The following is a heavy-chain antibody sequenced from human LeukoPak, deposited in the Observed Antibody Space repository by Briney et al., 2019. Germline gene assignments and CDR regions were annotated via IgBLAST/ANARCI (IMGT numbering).Heavy chain of an antibody. CDR2: IIPIFGTA. CDR1: GGTFSSYA. J-gene: IGHJ5*02. CDR3: ARDAIQYDFWSGFAFDP. Sequence: SVKVSCKASGGTFSSYAISWVRQAPGQGLEWIGGIIPIFGTANYAQKFQGRVTITADESTSTAYMELSSLRSEDTAVYYCARDAIQYDFWSGFAFDPWGQGTLVTVSS. V-gene: IGHV1-69*13. D-gene: IGHD3-3*01.